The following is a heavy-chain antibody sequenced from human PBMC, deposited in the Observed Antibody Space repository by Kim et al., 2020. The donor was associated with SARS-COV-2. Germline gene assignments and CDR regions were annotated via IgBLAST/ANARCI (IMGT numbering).Heavy chain of an antibody. CDR3: ARRRGAAAPHFDY. CDR1: GYSFTSYW. D-gene: IGHD1-26*01. CDR2: IHPGDSDT. J-gene: IGHJ4*02. V-gene: IGHV5-51*01. Sequence: GESLKISCKGSGYSFTSYWIGWVRQTPPKPLERTGLIHPGDSDTRYSPSFQGQVTTSADTPISTAYLQWSSLKASDTARYYCARRRGAAAPHFDYWGQGTLVTVSS.